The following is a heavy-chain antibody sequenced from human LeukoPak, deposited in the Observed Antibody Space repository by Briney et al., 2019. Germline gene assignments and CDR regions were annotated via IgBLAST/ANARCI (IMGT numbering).Heavy chain of an antibody. D-gene: IGHD3-10*02. V-gene: IGHV3-21*01. CDR2: ISSSSSYI. J-gene: IGHJ6*04. CDR1: GFTFSSYS. Sequence: SGGSLRLSCAASGFTFSSYSMNWVRQAPGKGLEWVSSISSSSSYIYYADSVKGRFTISRDNAKNSLYLQMNSLRAEDTAVYYCAELGITMIGGVWGKGATVTISS. CDR3: AELGITMIGGV.